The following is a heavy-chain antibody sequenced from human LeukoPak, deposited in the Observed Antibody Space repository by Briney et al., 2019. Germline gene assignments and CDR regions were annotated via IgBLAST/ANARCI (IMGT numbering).Heavy chain of an antibody. V-gene: IGHV4-61*02. CDR3: ARDPAGYGGTCPFDF. D-gene: IGHD2-15*01. CDR1: GGSISSGGYY. CDR2: MYTDGDT. Sequence: SETLSLTCTVSGGSISSGGYYWSWIRQPAGKGLEWIGRMYTDGDTNYNPALKSRVTVSVDTSKNLLSLKLISVTAADTAVYYCARDPAGYGGTCPFDFWGQGTLVTVSS. J-gene: IGHJ4*02.